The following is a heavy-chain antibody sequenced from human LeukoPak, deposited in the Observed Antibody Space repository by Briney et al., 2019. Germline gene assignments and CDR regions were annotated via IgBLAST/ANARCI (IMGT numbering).Heavy chain of an antibody. CDR3: AREVNWGSLSSLDY. D-gene: IGHD7-27*01. CDR2: INHSGST. Sequence: SETLSLTCAVYGGSFSGYYWSWIRHPPGKGLEWIGEINHSGSTNYNPSLKSRVTISVDTSKNQFSLKLSSVTAADTAVYYCAREVNWGSLSSLDYWGQGTLVTVSS. V-gene: IGHV4-34*01. CDR1: GGSFSGYY. J-gene: IGHJ4*02.